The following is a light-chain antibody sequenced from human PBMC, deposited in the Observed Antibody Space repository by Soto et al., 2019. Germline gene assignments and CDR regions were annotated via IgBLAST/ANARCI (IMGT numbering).Light chain of an antibody. CDR1: QSVSSSY. Sequence: EIVLTQSPGTLSLSPGERATLSCRASQSVSSSYLAWYQQKPGQAPRLLMFGASNRATGIPARFSGSGSGTDFTLTISNLEPEDFAVYYCQQHSHWPPWTFGQGTRVEIQ. CDR2: GAS. J-gene: IGKJ1*01. V-gene: IGKV3-11*01. CDR3: QQHSHWPPWT.